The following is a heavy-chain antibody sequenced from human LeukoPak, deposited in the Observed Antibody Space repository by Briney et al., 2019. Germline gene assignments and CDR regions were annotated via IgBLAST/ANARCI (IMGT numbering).Heavy chain of an antibody. Sequence: SETLSPTCAVYGEPSIGYYWAWIRQPPGKGLEWIGEINDSGSTDYNSGTTNYNPSLKSRDTISVDTSKNQFSLKLSSVTAADTAVYYCARVVYDSSGYYYVFDYWGQGTLVTVSS. CDR3: ARVVYDSSGYYYVFDY. J-gene: IGHJ4*02. CDR1: GEPSIGYY. D-gene: IGHD3-22*01. CDR2: INDSGST. V-gene: IGHV4-34*01.